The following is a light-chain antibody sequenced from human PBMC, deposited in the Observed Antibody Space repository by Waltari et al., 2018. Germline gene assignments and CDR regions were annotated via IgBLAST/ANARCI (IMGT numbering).Light chain of an antibody. CDR2: DVS. Sequence: QSALTQPASVSGSPGQSISISCLGTSSGFGTFTLFPWYLQYPGTAPNLLISDVSQRPSGVSNRFSGSKSGNTASLTISGLQAEDEAIYYCCSYAGSRTWVFGGGAKLTVL. CDR1: SSGFGTFTL. V-gene: IGLV2-23*02. J-gene: IGLJ3*02. CDR3: CSYAGSRTWV.